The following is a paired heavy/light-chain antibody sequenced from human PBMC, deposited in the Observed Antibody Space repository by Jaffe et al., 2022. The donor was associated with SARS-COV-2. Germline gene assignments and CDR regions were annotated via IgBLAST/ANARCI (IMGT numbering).Heavy chain of an antibody. D-gene: IGHD6-19*01. CDR3: ASPKAVAGYTRGLDV. Sequence: QVQLVESGGGVVQPGRSLRLSCAASGFTFSNFGMYWVRQAPGKGLEWVAYISFDGSNKYYADSVKGRFTISRDNSKNTLYLQMNSLTAEDTAVYYCASPKAVAGYTRGLDVWGQVTTVTVSS. V-gene: IGHV3-30*03. CDR2: ISFDGSNK. J-gene: IGHJ6*02. CDR1: GFTFSNFG.
Light chain of an antibody. CDR1: QGISSY. CDR3: QQLNSYPFT. J-gene: IGKJ4*01. CDR2: AAS. V-gene: IGKV1-9*01. Sequence: DIQLTQSPSFLSASVGDRVTITCRASQGISSYLAWYQQKPGKAPNLLIYAASTLQSGVPSRFSGSGSGTEFTLTISSLQPEDFATYYCQQLNSYPFTFGGGTKVEIK.